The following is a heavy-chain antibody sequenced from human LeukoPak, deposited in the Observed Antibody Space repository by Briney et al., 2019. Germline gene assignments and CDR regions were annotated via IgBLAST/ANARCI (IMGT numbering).Heavy chain of an antibody. D-gene: IGHD3-10*01. Sequence: ASVKVSCKASGYTFTGYYIHWVRQAPGQGLEWMGWINPNSGGTNYAQKFQGRVTMTRDTSISTAYMELSRLRSDDTAVYYCARDKGSGRDYYYYYMDVRGKGTTVTISS. CDR1: GYTFTGYY. CDR2: INPNSGGT. J-gene: IGHJ6*03. CDR3: ARDKGSGRDYYYYYMDV. V-gene: IGHV1-2*02.